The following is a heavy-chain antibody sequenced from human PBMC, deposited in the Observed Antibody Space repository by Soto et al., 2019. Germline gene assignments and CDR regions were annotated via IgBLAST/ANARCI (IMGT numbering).Heavy chain of an antibody. J-gene: IGHJ6*02. CDR3: ARGEQLYHYYYGMDV. V-gene: IGHV1-3*04. CDR2: INTGNGNT. Sequence: GASVKVSCKASGYSFTTHAMIWVRQAPGQRPEWMGWINTGNGNTRYSPKFQGRVNITRDTSASTAYMELSSLKSEDTAVYYCARGEQLYHYYYGMDVRGQGSTVTVSS. CDR1: GYSFTTHA.